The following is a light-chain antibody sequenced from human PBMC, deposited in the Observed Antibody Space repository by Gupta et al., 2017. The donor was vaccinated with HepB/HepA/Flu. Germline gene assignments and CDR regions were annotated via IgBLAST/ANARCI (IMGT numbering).Light chain of an antibody. Sequence: EIVLTQPPGTLSLSPGERATLSCRASQSVSSSSLAWYQQKPGQAPRLLIYGASSRATGIPDRFSGSGSGTDFTLTISRLDPEDFAVYYCQQDGASLYSFGQGTKLEIK. V-gene: IGKV3-20*01. J-gene: IGKJ2*03. CDR2: GAS. CDR1: QSVSSSS. CDR3: QQDGASLYS.